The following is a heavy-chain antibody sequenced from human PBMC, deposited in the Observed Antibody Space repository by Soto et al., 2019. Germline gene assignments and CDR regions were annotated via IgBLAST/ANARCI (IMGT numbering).Heavy chain of an antibody. CDR2: IFSSGST. CDR3: AREGTYCSGDTCLSHFDY. J-gene: IGHJ4*02. Sequence: SETLSLTCSVSGGSIRGSYWSWIRQPPGKGLEWIGYIFSSGSTNYNPSLKSRVTISVDPSKNQFSLRLSSVTAADTAVYYCAREGTYCSGDTCLSHFDYWGQGTLVTVSS. CDR1: GGSIRGSY. D-gene: IGHD2-15*01. V-gene: IGHV4-59*01.